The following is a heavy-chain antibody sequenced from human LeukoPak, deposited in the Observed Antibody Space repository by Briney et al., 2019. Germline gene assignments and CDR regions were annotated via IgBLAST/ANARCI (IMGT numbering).Heavy chain of an antibody. CDR2: INSDGSST. Sequence: PGGSLRLSCAASGFTFSSYWMHWVRQAPGKGLVWVSRINSDGSSTSHADSVKGRFTISRDNAKNTLYLQMNSLRAEDTAVYYCARDRGDIAAAWNWFDPWGQGTLVTVSS. CDR1: GFTFSSYW. J-gene: IGHJ5*02. V-gene: IGHV3-74*01. CDR3: ARDRGDIAAAWNWFDP. D-gene: IGHD6-13*01.